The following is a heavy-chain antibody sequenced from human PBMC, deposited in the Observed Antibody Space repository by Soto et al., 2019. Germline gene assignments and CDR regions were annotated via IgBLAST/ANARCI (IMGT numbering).Heavy chain of an antibody. D-gene: IGHD3-10*01. Sequence: SETLSLTCTVSGGSISSGGYYWSWIRQRPGKGLEWIGYIYYSGSTYYNPSLKSRVTIPVDTSKNQFSLKLSSVTAADTAVYYRATTANYYGSGSYPLWFDPWGQGTLVTVSS. CDR1: GGSISSGGYY. CDR3: ATTANYYGSGSYPLWFDP. V-gene: IGHV4-31*03. CDR2: IYYSGST. J-gene: IGHJ5*02.